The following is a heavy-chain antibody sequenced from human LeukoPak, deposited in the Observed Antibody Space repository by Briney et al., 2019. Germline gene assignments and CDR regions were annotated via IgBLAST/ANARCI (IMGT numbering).Heavy chain of an antibody. CDR3: ARRVVAGTTVDF. D-gene: IGHD1-1*01. V-gene: IGHV4-59*04. J-gene: IGHJ4*02. CDR1: GGSISTYY. CDR2: IFHDGTT. Sequence: PSETLSLTCTVSGGSISTYYWSWIRQPPGKGLEWIGSIFHDGTTYYSPSLKSRVTVSVDTSLNQFSLSLMSMTAADTAVYYCARRVVAGTTVDFWGQGNLVTVSS.